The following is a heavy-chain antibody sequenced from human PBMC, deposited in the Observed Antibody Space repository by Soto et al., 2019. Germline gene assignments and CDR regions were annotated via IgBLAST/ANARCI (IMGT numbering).Heavy chain of an antibody. CDR3: ARDVPRWENSYSSGWYFGDYYYGLDA. Sequence: SETLSLTCTVSGGSVTSGSYYWSWIRQPPGKGLEWIGYIYYSGSTNYNPSLKSRVTISVDTSKNQFSLKLSSVTAADTAVYYCARDVPRWENSYSSGWYFGDYYYGLDAWGPGTLVTVSS. V-gene: IGHV4-61*01. J-gene: IGHJ6*02. D-gene: IGHD6-19*01. CDR2: IYYSGST. CDR1: GGSVTSGSYY.